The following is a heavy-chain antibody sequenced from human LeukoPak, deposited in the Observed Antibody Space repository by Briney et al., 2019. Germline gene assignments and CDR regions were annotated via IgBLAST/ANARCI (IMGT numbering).Heavy chain of an antibody. J-gene: IGHJ3*02. CDR2: IYTSGST. D-gene: IGHD3-22*01. Sequence: SETLSLTCTVSGGSISSYYWSWIRQPAGKGLEWIGRIYTSGSTNYNPSLKSRVTMSVDTSKNQFSLKLSSVTAADTAVYYCARVGMDDYYDSIWAFDIWGQGTMVTVSS. CDR3: ARVGMDDYYDSIWAFDI. CDR1: GGSISSYY. V-gene: IGHV4-4*07.